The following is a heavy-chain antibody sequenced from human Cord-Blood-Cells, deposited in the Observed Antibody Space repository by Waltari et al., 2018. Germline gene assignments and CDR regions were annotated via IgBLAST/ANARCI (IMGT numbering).Heavy chain of an antibody. CDR2: IYYSGST. CDR1: VGSLSSRRYY. J-gene: IGHJ5*02. V-gene: IGHV4-39*01. CDR3: ARHVGFAYDCWSGYYWFDP. D-gene: IGHD3-3*01. Sequence: QLQLQESGPGLVKPSETLSLPCTVPVGSLSSRRYYSGWIRPPPGKGLAWIGSIYYSGSTYYNPSLKSRVTISVDTSKNQFSLKLSSVTAADTAVYYCARHVGFAYDCWSGYYWFDPWGQGTLVTVSS.